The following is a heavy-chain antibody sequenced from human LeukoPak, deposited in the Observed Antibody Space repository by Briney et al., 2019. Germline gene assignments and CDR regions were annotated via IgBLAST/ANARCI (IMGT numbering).Heavy chain of an antibody. J-gene: IGHJ4*02. Sequence: PGGSLRLSCAASGFIFNSHAMNWVRQAPGKGLEWVSVISGSGGSTYYADSVKGRFTISRDNSKNTLYLQMNSLRAEDTAVYYCAKDAWGSSGWYYFDYWGQGTLVTVSS. CDR3: AKDAWGSSGWYYFDY. V-gene: IGHV3-23*01. CDR1: GFIFNSHA. CDR2: ISGSGGST. D-gene: IGHD6-19*01.